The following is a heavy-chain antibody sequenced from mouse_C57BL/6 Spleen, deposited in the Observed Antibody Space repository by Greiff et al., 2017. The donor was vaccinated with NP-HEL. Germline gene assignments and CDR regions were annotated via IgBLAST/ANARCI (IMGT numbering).Heavy chain of an antibody. J-gene: IGHJ3*01. V-gene: IGHV1-69*01. CDR2: IDPSDSYT. D-gene: IGHD2-1*01. CDR1: GYTFTSYW. Sequence: QVQLQQPGAELVMPGASVKLSCKASGYTFTSYWMHWVKQRPGQGLEWIGEIDPSDSYTNFNQKFKGKSTLTVDKSSSTAYMQLSSLTSEDSAVYYCARGSYGNYPGWFADWGQGTLVTVSA. CDR3: ARGSYGNYPGWFAD.